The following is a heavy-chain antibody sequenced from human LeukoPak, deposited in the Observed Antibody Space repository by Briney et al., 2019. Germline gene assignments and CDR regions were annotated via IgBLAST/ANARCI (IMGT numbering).Heavy chain of an antibody. CDR2: IKQDGSEK. CDR1: EFTFSTYL. J-gene: IGHJ6*02. V-gene: IGHV3-7*03. CDR3: AKDRNAGYYYGMDV. Sequence: PGGSLRLSCAASEFTFSTYLMTWVRQAPGKGLEWVANIKQDGSEKYYADSVRGRFTISRDDGKKSLYLQMNSLRAEDTALYYCAKDRNAGYYYGMDVWGQGTTVTVSS.